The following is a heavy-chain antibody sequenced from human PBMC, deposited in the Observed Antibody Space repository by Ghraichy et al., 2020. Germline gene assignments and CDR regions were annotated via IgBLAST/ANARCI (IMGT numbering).Heavy chain of an antibody. V-gene: IGHV4-31*03. Sequence: SETLSLTCTVSGGSISSGGYYWSWIRQHPGKGLEWIGYIYYSGSTYYNPSLKSRVTISVDTSKNQFSLKLSSVTAADTAVYYCARVAGAKGSYIDYWGQGTLVTVSS. D-gene: IGHD3-10*01. CDR1: GGSISSGGYY. J-gene: IGHJ4*02. CDR2: IYYSGST. CDR3: ARVAGAKGSYIDY.